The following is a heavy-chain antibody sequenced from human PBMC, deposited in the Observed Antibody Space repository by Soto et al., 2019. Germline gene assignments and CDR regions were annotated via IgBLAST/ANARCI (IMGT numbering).Heavy chain of an antibody. D-gene: IGHD6-19*01. CDR2: TYYRSNWRH. V-gene: IGHV6-1*01. J-gene: IGHJ4*02. CDR1: GDSVSSNTAA. Sequence: SQTLSLTCAVSGDSVSSNTAAWNWIRSSPSRGLEWLGRTYYRSNWRHDYAVSVKSRITVNPDTSKNHFSLQLNSVTPDDTAVYYCARGVAGTGFDLWGQGTLVTVSS. CDR3: ARGVAGTGFDL.